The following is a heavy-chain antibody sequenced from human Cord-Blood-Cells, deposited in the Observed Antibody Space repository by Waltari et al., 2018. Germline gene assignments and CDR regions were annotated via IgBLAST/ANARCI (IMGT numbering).Heavy chain of an antibody. D-gene: IGHD4-17*01. CDR1: GFTFSSYA. J-gene: IGHJ4*02. CDR3: ARDVTTVTFDY. Sequence: QVQLVESGGGVVQPGRSLRLSWAASGFTFSSYAMHWVRQAPGKGLEWVAVISYDGSNKYYADSVKGRFTISRDNSKNTLYLQMNSLRAEDTAVYYCARDVTTVTFDYWGQGTLVTVSS. V-gene: IGHV3-30-3*01. CDR2: ISYDGSNK.